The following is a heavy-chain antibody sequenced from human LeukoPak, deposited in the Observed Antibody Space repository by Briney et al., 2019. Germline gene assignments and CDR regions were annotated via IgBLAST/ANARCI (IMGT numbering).Heavy chain of an antibody. CDR3: ARDLGHYYGSGSYYRFDY. V-gene: IGHV1-18*01. J-gene: IGHJ4*02. CDR2: ISAYNGNT. D-gene: IGHD3-10*01. Sequence: ASVKVSCKASGYTFTSYGISWVRQAPGQGLEWMGWISAYNGNTNYAQKLQGRVTMTTDTSTSTAYMELRSLRSDDTAVYYCARDLGHYYGSGSYYRFDYWGQGTLVTVSS. CDR1: GYTFTSYG.